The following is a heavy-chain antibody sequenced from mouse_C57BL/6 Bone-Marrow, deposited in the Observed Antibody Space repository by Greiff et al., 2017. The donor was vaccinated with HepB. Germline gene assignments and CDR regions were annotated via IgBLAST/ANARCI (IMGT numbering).Heavy chain of an antibody. V-gene: IGHV5-9-1*02. D-gene: IGHD2-4*01. CDR1: GFTFSSYA. J-gene: IGHJ3*01. CDR3: TRVAYDFFAY. Sequence: EVKLMESGEGLVKPGGSLKLSCAASGFTFSSYAMSWVRQTPEQRLEWVAYISSGGDYIYYADTVKGRFTISRDNARNTLYLQMSSLKSEDTAMYYFTRVAYDFFAYWGQGTLVTVSA. CDR2: ISSGGDYI.